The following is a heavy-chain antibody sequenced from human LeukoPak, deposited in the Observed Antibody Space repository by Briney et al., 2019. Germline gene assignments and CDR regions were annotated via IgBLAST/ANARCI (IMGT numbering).Heavy chain of an antibody. V-gene: IGHV3-21*04. D-gene: IGHD6-19*01. CDR1: GFTFSSYS. CDR2: IGGSVSYI. Sequence: PGGSLRLSCAASGFTFSSYSMNWVRQAPGKGLEWVSSIGGSVSYIYYADSVKGRFTISRDNAKNSLYLQMNSLRAEDTAVYYCAKCSSGWYLVDYWGQGTLVTVSS. CDR3: AKCSSGWYLVDY. J-gene: IGHJ4*02.